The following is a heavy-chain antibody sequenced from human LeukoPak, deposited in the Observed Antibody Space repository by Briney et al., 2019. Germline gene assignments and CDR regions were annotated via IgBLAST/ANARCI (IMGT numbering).Heavy chain of an antibody. CDR3: ARLIAARRDHYFDY. Sequence: GESLKISCKGSGYSFTSYWIGWVRQMPGKGREWIGVIYPGDSDTRYSPSFQGKVTISADKSISTAYLQWRSLKASDTAMYYCARLIAARRDHYFDYWGQGTLVTVSS. CDR1: GYSFTSYW. J-gene: IGHJ4*02. D-gene: IGHD6-6*01. V-gene: IGHV5-51*01. CDR2: IYPGDSDT.